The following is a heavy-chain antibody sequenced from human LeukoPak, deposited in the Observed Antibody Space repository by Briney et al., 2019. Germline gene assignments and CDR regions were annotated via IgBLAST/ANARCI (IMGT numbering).Heavy chain of an antibody. D-gene: IGHD2-8*02. V-gene: IGHV4-34*01. Sequence: PSETLSLTCAVYGGSFSGYYWSWIRQPPGKGLEWIGEINHSGSTNYNPSLKSRVTISVDTSKNQFSLKLSSVTAADTAVYYCARARRTDYFDYWGQGTLVTVSP. CDR1: GGSFSGYY. J-gene: IGHJ4*02. CDR2: INHSGST. CDR3: ARARRTDYFDY.